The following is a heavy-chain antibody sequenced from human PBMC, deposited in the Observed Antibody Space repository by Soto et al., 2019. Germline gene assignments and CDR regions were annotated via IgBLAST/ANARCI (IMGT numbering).Heavy chain of an antibody. D-gene: IGHD4-17*01. Sequence: GASVKVSCKASVYTFTSYYMHWVRQAPGQGLEWMGIINPSGGSTSYAQKFQGRVTMTRDTSTSTVYMELSSLRSEDTAVYYCARDLEGYYGMDVDMDVWGQGTTVTVSS. CDR2: INPSGGST. V-gene: IGHV1-46*03. J-gene: IGHJ6*02. CDR1: VYTFTSYY. CDR3: ARDLEGYYGMDVDMDV.